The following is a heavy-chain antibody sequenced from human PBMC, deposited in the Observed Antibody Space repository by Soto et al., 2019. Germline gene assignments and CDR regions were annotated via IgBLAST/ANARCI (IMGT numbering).Heavy chain of an antibody. V-gene: IGHV3-23*01. D-gene: IGHD2-21*01. CDR2: VSIGGST. Sequence: DVQLLESGGGLVQPEGSLRLSCAASGFTFSSYAMGWVRQGPGKGLEWVAVVSIGGSTHYADSVRGRFTISRDNSKNTLSLQMNSLTAEDTAVDFCAKRCGAGGHFDYWGQGARVTVSS. CDR3: AKRCGAGGHFDY. CDR1: GFTFSSYA. J-gene: IGHJ4*02.